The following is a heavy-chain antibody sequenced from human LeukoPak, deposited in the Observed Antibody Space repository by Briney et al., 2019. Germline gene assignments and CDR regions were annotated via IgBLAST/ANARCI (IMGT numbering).Heavy chain of an antibody. D-gene: IGHD3-22*01. V-gene: IGHV3-48*01. CDR2: ISSSSSTL. CDR3: ASARSGYFWDY. CDR1: GFTFSSSS. J-gene: IGHJ4*02. Sequence: GGSLRLSCAASGFTFSSSSMSWVRQAPGKGLEWVSYISSSSSTLYYADSVKGRFTISRDNAKNSLYLQMNSLRAEDTDVYYCASARSGYFWDYWGQGTLVTVSS.